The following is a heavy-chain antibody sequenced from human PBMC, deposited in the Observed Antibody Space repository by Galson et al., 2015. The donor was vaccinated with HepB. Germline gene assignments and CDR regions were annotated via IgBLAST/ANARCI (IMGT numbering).Heavy chain of an antibody. Sequence: SVKVSCKASGYTFTSYGISWVRQAPGQGLEWMGWISSYNGNTKYTENLKGRVTMTRDTSTTTAYMELRSLRSDDTAVYYCAGGPHDFWKLNWFDPGGQGTLVTVAS. CDR1: GYTFTSYG. J-gene: IGHJ5*02. CDR3: AGGPHDFWKLNWFDP. V-gene: IGHV1-18*01. D-gene: IGHD3-3*01. CDR2: ISSYNGNT.